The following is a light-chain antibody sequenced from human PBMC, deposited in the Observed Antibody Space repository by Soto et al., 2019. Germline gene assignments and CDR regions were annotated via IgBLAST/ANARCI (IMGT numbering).Light chain of an antibody. Sequence: ETVMTQSPATLSVSPGERATLSCRASQSVSNHLAWYQHKPGQAPRLLIYGASTRATGIPARFSGSGSGTGFTLTISSLQSEDFALYYCQQYNNLPLTFAGATKVAIQ. CDR1: QSVSNH. CDR3: QQYNNLPLT. J-gene: IGKJ4*01. CDR2: GAS. V-gene: IGKV3-15*01.